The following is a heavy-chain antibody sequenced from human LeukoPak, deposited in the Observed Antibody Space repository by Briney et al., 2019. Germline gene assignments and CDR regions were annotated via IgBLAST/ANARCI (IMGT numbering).Heavy chain of an antibody. D-gene: IGHD2-15*01. CDR3: ARRASRYCSGGSCPGYFQH. J-gene: IGHJ1*01. CDR2: INHSGST. Sequence: SETLSLTCAVYGGSFSGYYWSWIRQPPGKGLEWIGEINHSGSTNYNPSLKSRVTISVDTSKNQFSLKLSSVTAADTAVYYCARRASRYCSGGSCPGYFQHWGQGTLVTVSS. CDR1: GGSFSGYY. V-gene: IGHV4-34*01.